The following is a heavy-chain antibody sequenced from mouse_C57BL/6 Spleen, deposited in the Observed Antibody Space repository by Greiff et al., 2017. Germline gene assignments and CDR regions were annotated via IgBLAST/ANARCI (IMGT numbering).Heavy chain of an antibody. D-gene: IGHD4-1*01. V-gene: IGHV1-85*01. CDR1: GYTFTSYD. CDR2: IYPRAGST. CDR3: ARLGLDY. J-gene: IGHJ2*01. Sequence: VQLQQSGPELVKPGASVKLSCKASGYTFTSYDINWVKQRPGQGLEWIGWIYPRAGSTKYNEKFKGKATLTVDTSSSTAYMELHSLTSEDSAVYFCARLGLDYWGQGTTLTVSS.